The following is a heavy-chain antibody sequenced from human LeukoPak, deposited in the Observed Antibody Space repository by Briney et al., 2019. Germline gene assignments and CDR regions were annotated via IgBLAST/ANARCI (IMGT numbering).Heavy chain of an antibody. CDR1: GGSISSYY. D-gene: IGHD2/OR15-2a*01. Sequence: PSETLSLTCTVSGGSISSYYWSWIRQPAGKGLEWIGRIYTTGSTNYNPSLKSRVTMSVDTSKNQFSLKLSSVTAADTAVYYCARLSPRTAAFDIWAKGQWSPSLQ. CDR2: IYTTGST. V-gene: IGHV4-4*07. CDR3: ARLSPRTAAFDI. J-gene: IGHJ3*02.